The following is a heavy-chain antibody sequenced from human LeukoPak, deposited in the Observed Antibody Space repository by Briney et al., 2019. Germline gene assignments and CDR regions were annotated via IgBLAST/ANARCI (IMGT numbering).Heavy chain of an antibody. V-gene: IGHV1-2*04. CDR2: INPNSGGT. CDR1: GYTFTGYY. CDR3: ARSPGRGYSYGFGYYYYGMDV. J-gene: IGHJ6*02. Sequence: ASVKVSCKASGYTFTGYYMHWVRQAPGQGLEWMGWINPNSGGTNYAQKFQGWVTMTRDTSISTAYMKLSRLRSDDTAVYYCARSPGRGYSYGFGYYYYGMDVWGQGTTVTVSS. D-gene: IGHD5-18*01.